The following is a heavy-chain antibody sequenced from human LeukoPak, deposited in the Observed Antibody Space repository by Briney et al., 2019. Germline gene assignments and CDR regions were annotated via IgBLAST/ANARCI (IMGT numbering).Heavy chain of an antibody. D-gene: IGHD5-18*01. CDR1: GGSISSYY. J-gene: IGHJ6*04. Sequence: PSETLSLTCTVSGGSISSYYWSWIRQPPGKGLEWIGYIYYSGSTNYNPSLKSRVTISVDTSKNQFSLKLSSVTAADTAVYYCATGPIDTAMADYYYYGMDVWGKGTTVTVSS. V-gene: IGHV4-59*08. CDR2: IYYSGST. CDR3: ATGPIDTAMADYYYYGMDV.